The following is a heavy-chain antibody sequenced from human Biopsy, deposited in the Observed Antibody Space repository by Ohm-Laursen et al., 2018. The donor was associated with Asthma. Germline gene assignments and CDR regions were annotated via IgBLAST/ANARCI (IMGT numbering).Heavy chain of an antibody. V-gene: IGHV3-9*01. CDR3: ARDLGAGDSDGDDLTLTHYYGMDV. Sequence: SLRNSCAASGFRLDDYAMYWVRQAPGKGLAWVSVISWNSGHIAYPDSVKGRFTISRDTAKNSLYLQMNNLRVEDTAFYYCARDLGAGDSDGDDLTLTHYYGMDVWGQGTTVTVSS. D-gene: IGHD4-17*01. CDR1: GFRLDDYA. CDR2: ISWNSGHI. J-gene: IGHJ6*02.